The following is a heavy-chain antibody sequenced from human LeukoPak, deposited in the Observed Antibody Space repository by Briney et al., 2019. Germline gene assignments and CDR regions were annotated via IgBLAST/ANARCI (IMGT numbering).Heavy chain of an antibody. CDR2: ISAYNGNT. D-gene: IGHD3-3*01. V-gene: IGHV1-18*01. CDR1: GCTFTSYG. J-gene: IGHJ4*02. CDR3: ARGVYYDFWSGRLPYYFDY. Sequence: ASVKVSCKASGCTFTSYGISWVRQAPGQGLEWMGWISAYNGNTNYAQKLQGRVIMTTDTSTSTAYMELRSLRSDDTAVYYCARGVYYDFWSGRLPYYFDYWGQGTLVTVSS.